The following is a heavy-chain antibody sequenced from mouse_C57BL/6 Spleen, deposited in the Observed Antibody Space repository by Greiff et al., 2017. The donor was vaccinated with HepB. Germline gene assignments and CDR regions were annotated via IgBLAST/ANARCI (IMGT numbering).Heavy chain of an antibody. CDR1: GFSLTSYA. J-gene: IGHJ1*03. CDR2: IWTGGGT. V-gene: IGHV2-9-1*01. Sequence: QVQLQQSGPGLVAPSQSLSITCTVSGFSLTSYAISWVRQPPGKGLEWLGVIWTGGGTNYNSALKSRLSISKDNSKSQVFLKMNSLQTDDTARYYCARNREDGSIYWYFDVWGTGTTVTVSS. CDR3: ARNREDGSIYWYFDV. D-gene: IGHD1-1*01.